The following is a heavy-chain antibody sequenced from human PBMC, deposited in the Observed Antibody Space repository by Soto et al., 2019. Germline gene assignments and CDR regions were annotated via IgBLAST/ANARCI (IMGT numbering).Heavy chain of an antibody. Sequence: EVQLLESGGGLVQPGGSLRLSCAASGFTFSSYAMSWVRQAPGKGLEWVSAISGSGGSTYYADSVKGRFTISRDNSKNTLYLQMNSLRAEDTAVYYCARGGYSSGWFDYWGQGTLVTVSS. J-gene: IGHJ4*02. CDR3: ARGGYSSGWFDY. CDR2: ISGSGGST. V-gene: IGHV3-23*01. D-gene: IGHD6-19*01. CDR1: GFTFSSYA.